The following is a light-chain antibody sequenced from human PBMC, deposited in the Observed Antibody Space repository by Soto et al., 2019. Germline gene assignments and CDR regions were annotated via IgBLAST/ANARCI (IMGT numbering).Light chain of an antibody. Sequence: DIQMTQSPSTLSASIGDRVTITCRASQSVSGWLAWYQQKPEKAPKLLIYDASTLESGVPSRFSGSGYGTEFTLTISSLQPDDFATYYCQHYTDYPITFGQGTRLEIK. CDR2: DAS. CDR1: QSVSGW. V-gene: IGKV1-5*01. J-gene: IGKJ5*01. CDR3: QHYTDYPIT.